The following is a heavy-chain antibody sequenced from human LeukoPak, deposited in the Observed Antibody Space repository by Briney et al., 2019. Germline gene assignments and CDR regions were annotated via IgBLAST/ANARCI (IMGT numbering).Heavy chain of an antibody. CDR1: GGSFSGYY. D-gene: IGHD3-10*01. Sequence: PSETLSLTCAVYGGSFSGYYWSWIRQPPGKGLEWIGEINHSGSTNYNPSLKSRVTISVDTSKNQFSLKLSSVTAADTDVYYCAREHYGSASDYWGQGTLVTVSS. CDR3: AREHYGSASDY. J-gene: IGHJ4*02. CDR2: INHSGST. V-gene: IGHV4-34*01.